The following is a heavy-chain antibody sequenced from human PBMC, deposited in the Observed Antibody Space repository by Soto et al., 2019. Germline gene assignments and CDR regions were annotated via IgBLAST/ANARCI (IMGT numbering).Heavy chain of an antibody. V-gene: IGHV4-39*01. J-gene: IGHJ4*02. CDR3: ASLPPYCSSTSCYHFDN. CDR2: IYYSGST. CDR1: GGSISSSSYY. Sequence: SETLSLTCTVSGGSISSSSYYWGWIRQHPGKGLEWIGSIYYSGSTYYNPSLKSRVTISVDTSKNQFSLKLSSLTAADTAVYYCASLPPYCSSTSCYHFDNWCQGTPVTVSS. D-gene: IGHD2-2*01.